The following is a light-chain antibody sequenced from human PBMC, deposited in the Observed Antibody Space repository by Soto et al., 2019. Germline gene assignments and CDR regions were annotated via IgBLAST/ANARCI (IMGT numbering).Light chain of an antibody. CDR3: QQYNSYSPWT. V-gene: IGKV1-5*03. Sequence: DIKMTQSPSTLSASVGDRVTITCRASQSISSWLAWYQQKPGKAPKLLIYKASSLESGVPSRFSGRGSGTDFNLTISSLQPDDLATYYCQQYNSYSPWTFGQGTKVEIK. J-gene: IGKJ1*01. CDR1: QSISSW. CDR2: KAS.